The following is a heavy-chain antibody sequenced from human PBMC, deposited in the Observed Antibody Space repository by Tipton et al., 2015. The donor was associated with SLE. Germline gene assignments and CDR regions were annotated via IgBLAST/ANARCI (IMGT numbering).Heavy chain of an antibody. J-gene: IGHJ4*02. Sequence: TLSLTCTVSGASIGSHHWTWIRQPPGKGLEWIGYIFYSGGTNYSPFLNSRITISVDTSKNQLSLNVISMTAADTAVYYCARLGVAGMWYYFDFWGQGAPVTVSS. D-gene: IGHD6-19*01. V-gene: IGHV4-59*11. CDR3: ARLGVAGMWYYFDF. CDR2: IFYSGGT. CDR1: GASIGSHH.